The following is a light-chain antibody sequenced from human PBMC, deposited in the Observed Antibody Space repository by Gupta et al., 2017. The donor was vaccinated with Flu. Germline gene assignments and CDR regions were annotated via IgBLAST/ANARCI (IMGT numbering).Light chain of an antibody. J-gene: IGLJ2*01. V-gene: IGLV3-9*02. CDR2: RDD. CDR3: QVWASGIVV. CDR1: YLGDKN. Sequence: FELTQPLSVSVALGQPAAITCGGKYLGDKNVSWYQLKSGQAHVLVIYRDDSRPSGIPERLSGSISGNTATLTISRAQAEDEADYFCQVWASGIVVFGGGTTLTVV.